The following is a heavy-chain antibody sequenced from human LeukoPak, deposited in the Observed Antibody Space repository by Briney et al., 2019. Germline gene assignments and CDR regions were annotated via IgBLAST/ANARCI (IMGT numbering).Heavy chain of an antibody. D-gene: IGHD3-22*01. V-gene: IGHV4-59*01. J-gene: IGHJ3*02. CDR3: ARGGWDYDNILDAFDI. CDR2: IYYSGST. CDR1: GGSISSYY. Sequence: SETLSLTCTVSGGSISSYYWSWIRQPPGKGLEWIGYIYYSGSTNYNPSLRSRVTISVDTSKNQFSLKLSSVTAADIAVYYCARGGWDYDNILDAFDIWGQGRLVTVSS.